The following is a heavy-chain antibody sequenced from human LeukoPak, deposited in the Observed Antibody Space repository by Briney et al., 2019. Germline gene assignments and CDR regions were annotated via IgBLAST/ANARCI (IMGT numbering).Heavy chain of an antibody. CDR2: IWYDGSNK. D-gene: IGHD3-22*01. Sequence: GRSLRLSCAASGFTFSSYGMHWVRQAPGKGLEWVAVIWYDGSNKYYADSVKGRFTISRDNSKNTLYLQMNSLRAEDTAVYYCARERGWLNDYNWCDPWGQGTLVTVSS. V-gene: IGHV3-33*01. CDR3: ARERGWLNDYNWCDP. CDR1: GFTFSSYG. J-gene: IGHJ5*02.